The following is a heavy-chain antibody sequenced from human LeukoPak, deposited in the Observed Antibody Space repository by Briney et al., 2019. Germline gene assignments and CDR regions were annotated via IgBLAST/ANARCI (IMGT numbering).Heavy chain of an antibody. CDR3: ARDHDRYCSGGSCSEFDY. D-gene: IGHD2-15*01. CDR1: GGSFSGYY. Sequence: SETLSLTCAVYGGSFSGYYWSWTRQPPGKGLEWIGEINHSGSTNYNPSLKSRVTISVDTSKNQFSLKLSSVTAADTAVYYCARDHDRYCSGGSCSEFDYWGQGTLVTVSS. V-gene: IGHV4-34*01. J-gene: IGHJ4*02. CDR2: INHSGST.